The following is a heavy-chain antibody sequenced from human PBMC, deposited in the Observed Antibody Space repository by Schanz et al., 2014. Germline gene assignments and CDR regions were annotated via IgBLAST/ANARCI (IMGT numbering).Heavy chain of an antibody. CDR1: GASISFYD. CDR3: ARQGDVYRLDY. V-gene: IGHV4-59*08. CDR2: IYHSGSP. Sequence: QVQLQESGPGLVKPSETLSLTCTVSGASISFYDWNWIRQSPGKGLEWIGYIYHSGSPIYNPSLQGRATISIDPPKNQFPRKRDSVTAADTAMYFCARQGDVYRLDYWGQGTLVTVTS. J-gene: IGHJ4*02. D-gene: IGHD1-26*01.